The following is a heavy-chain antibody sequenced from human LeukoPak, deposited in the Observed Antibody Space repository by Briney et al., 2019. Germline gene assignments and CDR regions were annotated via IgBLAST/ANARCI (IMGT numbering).Heavy chain of an antibody. CDR2: IYYSGST. V-gene: IGHV4-39*07. J-gene: IGHJ4*02. Sequence: SETLSLTCTVSGGSISSSSYYWGWIRQPPGKGLEWIGSIYYSGSTYYNPSLKSRVTISVDTSKNQFSLKLSSVTAADTAVYYCARGANYDFWSGYRRPVDYWGQGTLVTVSS. CDR3: ARGANYDFWSGYRRPVDY. CDR1: GGSISSSSYY. D-gene: IGHD3-3*01.